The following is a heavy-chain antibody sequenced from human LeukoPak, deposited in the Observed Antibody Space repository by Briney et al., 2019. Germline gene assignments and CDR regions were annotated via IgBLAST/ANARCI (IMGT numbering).Heavy chain of an antibody. CDR2: IGYDGTNN. J-gene: IGHJ4*02. D-gene: IGHD2-21*01. CDR1: GLTFSSYG. V-gene: IGHV3-30*02. CDR3: ARDLIGKYYIGY. Sequence: GGSLRLSCAASGLTFSSYGMHWVRQAPGDGLEWVAYIGYDGTNNYYADSVKGRFTISRDNSKNTVHLQMNSLRAADTALYYCARDLIGKYYIGYWGQGTLVTVSS.